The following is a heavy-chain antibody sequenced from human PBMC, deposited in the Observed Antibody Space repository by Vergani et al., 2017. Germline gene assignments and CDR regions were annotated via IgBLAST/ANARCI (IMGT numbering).Heavy chain of an antibody. V-gene: IGHV7-4-1*01. CDR1: GYTFTSYA. J-gene: IGHJ4*02. CDR2: INTNTGNP. D-gene: IGHD2-15*01. Sequence: QVQLVQSGSELKKPGASVKVSCKASGYTFTSYAMNWVRQAPGQGLEWMGWINTNTGNPTYAQGFTGRFVFSLDTSVSTAYLQICSLKAEDTAVYYCAAMPPACSGGSCSRQVESVDYWGQGTLVTVSS. CDR3: AAMPPACSGGSCSRQVESVDY.